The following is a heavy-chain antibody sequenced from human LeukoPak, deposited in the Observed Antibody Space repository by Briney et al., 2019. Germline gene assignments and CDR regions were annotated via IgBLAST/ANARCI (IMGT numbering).Heavy chain of an antibody. CDR3: AKDIKDYYGSVSGFDY. D-gene: IGHD3-10*01. CDR2: ISWNSGSI. Sequence: GGFLRLSCAASGFTFDDYAMHWVRQAPGKGLEWVSGISWNSGSIGYADSVKGRFTISRDNAKNSLYLQMNSLRAEDTALYYCAKDIKDYYGSVSGFDYWGQGTLVTVSS. V-gene: IGHV3-9*01. CDR1: GFTFDDYA. J-gene: IGHJ4*02.